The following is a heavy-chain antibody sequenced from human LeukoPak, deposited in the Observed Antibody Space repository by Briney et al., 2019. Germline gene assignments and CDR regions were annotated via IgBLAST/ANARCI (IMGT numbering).Heavy chain of an antibody. D-gene: IGHD2-8*01. CDR2: IYSGGDT. V-gene: IGHV3-53*01. J-gene: IGHJ3*02. Sequence: GGSLRLSCAASDFTVSSHYMSWVRQAPGKGLEWVSVIYSGGDTYYADSVKGRFTVSRDNSKNTLYLQMNSLRAEDTAVYYCARVQGHPPNGLDIWGQGTMVTVSS. CDR1: DFTVSSHY. CDR3: ARVQGHPPNGLDI.